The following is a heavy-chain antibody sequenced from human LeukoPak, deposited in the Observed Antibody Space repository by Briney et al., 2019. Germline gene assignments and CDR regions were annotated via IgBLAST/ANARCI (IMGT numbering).Heavy chain of an antibody. V-gene: IGHV3-53*01. J-gene: IGHJ3*02. D-gene: IGHD6-19*01. CDR2: IYSGGST. CDR1: GFTVSSSF. CDR3: AKDGIAVLLNSLDI. Sequence: GGSLRLSCAASGFTVSSSFMSWVRQAPGKGLEWVSVIYSGGSTYYADSVKGRFTISRDSSKNTLYLQMNSLRAEDTAVYYCAKDGIAVLLNSLDIWGQGTMVTVSS.